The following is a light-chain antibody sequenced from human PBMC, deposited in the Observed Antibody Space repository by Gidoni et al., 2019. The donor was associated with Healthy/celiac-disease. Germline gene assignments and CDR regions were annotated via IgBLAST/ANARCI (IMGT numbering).Light chain of an antibody. CDR1: QSVSSY. CDR2: DAS. Sequence: EIVFPLSPATVSLSPGERATLSCRASQSVSSYLAWYQQKPGQAPRLLIYDASNRATGIPARFSGSGSGTDFTLTISSLEPEDFAVYYCQQRSNWRITFGGGTKVEIK. CDR3: QQRSNWRIT. J-gene: IGKJ4*01. V-gene: IGKV3-11*01.